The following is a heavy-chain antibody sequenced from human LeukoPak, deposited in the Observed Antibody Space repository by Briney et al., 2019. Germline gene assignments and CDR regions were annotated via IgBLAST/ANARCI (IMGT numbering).Heavy chain of an antibody. CDR1: GGSISTTNYY. V-gene: IGHV4-39*07. Sequence: PSETLSLTCTVSGGSISTTNYYWGWIRQSPGKGLEWFGCVYYSGSTYYNPSLKSRVTISVDTSKNQFSLKLSSVTAADTAVYYCAVVVVWAYFDYWGQGTLVTVSS. J-gene: IGHJ4*02. CDR2: VYYSGST. CDR3: AVVVVWAYFDY. D-gene: IGHD2-21*01.